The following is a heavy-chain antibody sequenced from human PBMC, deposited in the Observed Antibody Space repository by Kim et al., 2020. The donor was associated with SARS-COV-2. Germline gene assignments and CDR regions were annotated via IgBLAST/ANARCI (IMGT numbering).Heavy chain of an antibody. J-gene: IGHJ6*03. CDR2: WDDDK. CDR3: ARKIHMDV. V-gene: IGHV2-70*01. Sequence: WDDDKYYSTSLKTRHTISKDTSKNQVVLRMTNMDPVDTATYYCARKIHMDVWGKGTTVTVSS.